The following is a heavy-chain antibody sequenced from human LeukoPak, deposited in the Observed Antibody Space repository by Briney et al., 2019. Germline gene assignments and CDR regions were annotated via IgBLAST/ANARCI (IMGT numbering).Heavy chain of an antibody. D-gene: IGHD1-26*01. V-gene: IGHV3-23*01. CDR1: GFTFSSYA. Sequence: GGSLRLSCAASGFTFSSYAMSWVRQAPGKGLEWVSAISGSGGSTYYADSVKGRFTISRDNSKNTLYLQMNSLRAEDTAVYYCARVNLSGVGVRGGWFDPWGQGTLVTVSS. CDR3: ARVNLSGVGVRGGWFDP. J-gene: IGHJ5*02. CDR2: ISGSGGST.